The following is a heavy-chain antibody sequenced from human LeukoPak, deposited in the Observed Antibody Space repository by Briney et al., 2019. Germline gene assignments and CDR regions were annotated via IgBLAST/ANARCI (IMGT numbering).Heavy chain of an antibody. CDR1: GGSFSGYY. J-gene: IGHJ4*02. D-gene: IGHD2-2*01. CDR3: ARRGTSSSLDF. Sequence: SETLSLTCAVYGGSFSGYYWSWIRQPPGKGLEWIGENNHSGSTNYNPSLKSRVTISVDTSKNQFSLMLSSVTAADTAVYYCARRGTSSSLDFWGQGTLVIVPS. V-gene: IGHV4-34*01. CDR2: NNHSGST.